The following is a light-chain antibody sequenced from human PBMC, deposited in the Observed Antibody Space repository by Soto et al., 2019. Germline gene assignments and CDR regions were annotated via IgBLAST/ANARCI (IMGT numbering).Light chain of an antibody. CDR2: GAS. V-gene: IGKV3-20*01. J-gene: IGKJ1*01. CDR1: QSVSSSH. CDR3: HQHVTSPQT. Sequence: EIVLTQSPGTLSLSPGERATLSCRASQSVSSSHLAWYQQKPGQAPRLLIYGASNRAPGIPDRFTGSGSGTDFTLTTNRLEPEDFAVYYCHQHVTSPQTFGQGTKVDIK.